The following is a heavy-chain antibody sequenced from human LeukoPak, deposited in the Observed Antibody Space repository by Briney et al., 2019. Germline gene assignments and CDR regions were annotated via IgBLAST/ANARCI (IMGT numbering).Heavy chain of an antibody. Sequence: ASLKVSSKVSGYTFTSDGFSWGRQAPGQGREWMGWISAYNGNTTYVQKLQGRVTMTSETSTRRAYLQRRRLRAGDATVHYFRRVGGCSGGGCFSGVYYYYYMAVGGKGTTVTVSS. J-gene: IGHJ6*03. V-gene: IGHV1-18*01. CDR3: RRVGGCSGGGCFSGVYYYYYMAV. CDR1: GYTFTSDG. D-gene: IGHD2-15*01. CDR2: ISAYNGNT.